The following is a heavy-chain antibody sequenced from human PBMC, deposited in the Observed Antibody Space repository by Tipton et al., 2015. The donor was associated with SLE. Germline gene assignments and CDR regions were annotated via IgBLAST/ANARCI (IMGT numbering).Heavy chain of an antibody. Sequence: SLRLSCAASGFSFNSYGMHWVRQAPGKGLEWVSFIRYDGSDKYYADSVKGRFTISKDNSNNTLNLQMNSLRAEDTAVYYCAKDPKGGYSYGWGAFDIWGQGTVVTVCS. D-gene: IGHD5-18*01. CDR3: AKDPKGGYSYGWGAFDI. CDR1: GFSFNSYG. CDR2: IRYDGSDK. V-gene: IGHV3-30*02. J-gene: IGHJ3*02.